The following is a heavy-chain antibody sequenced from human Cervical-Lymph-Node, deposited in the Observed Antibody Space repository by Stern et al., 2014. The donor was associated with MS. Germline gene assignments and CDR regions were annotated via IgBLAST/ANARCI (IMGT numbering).Heavy chain of an antibody. J-gene: IGHJ4*02. D-gene: IGHD3-3*01. CDR2: INTDTGGP. V-gene: IGHV7-4-1*02. Sequence: DQLGESGSELKKPGASVKLSCKASGYIFSNHALNWVRQAPGRGLEWMGWINTDTGGPAYAQGFTGRFVFSLDTSVSTAYHQINSLKDEDTALYYCARGESEFDYWGQGTLVTVSS. CDR1: GYIFSNHA. CDR3: ARGESEFDY.